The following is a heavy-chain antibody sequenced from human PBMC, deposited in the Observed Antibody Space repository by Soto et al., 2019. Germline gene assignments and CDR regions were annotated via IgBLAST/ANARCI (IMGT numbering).Heavy chain of an antibody. D-gene: IGHD4-4*01. J-gene: IGHJ5*02. Sequence: SETLSLTCTVSGGSISSGGYYWSWIRQHPGKGLEWIGYIYYSGSTYFNPSLKSRVTIPVDTSKNQFSLKVNSVTAADTAVYYCARSYTATTEANWFDPWGQGTQVTVSS. CDR2: IYYSGST. CDR3: ARSYTATTEANWFDP. CDR1: GGSISSGGYY. V-gene: IGHV4-31*03.